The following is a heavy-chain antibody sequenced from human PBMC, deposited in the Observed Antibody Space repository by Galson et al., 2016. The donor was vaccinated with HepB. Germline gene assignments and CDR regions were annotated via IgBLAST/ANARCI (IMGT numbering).Heavy chain of an antibody. Sequence: SLRLSCAASGITYAWMSWVRQAPGKGLEWVGRIKSNVDGGTTHYAAPVKGRFTIARDDSKNTLYLQMNSLETEDTAVYYCTTDQELWFDPWGQGTLVTVSS. CDR3: TTDQELWFDP. J-gene: IGHJ5*02. CDR1: GITYAW. V-gene: IGHV3-15*01. D-gene: IGHD1-7*01. CDR2: IKSNVDGGTT.